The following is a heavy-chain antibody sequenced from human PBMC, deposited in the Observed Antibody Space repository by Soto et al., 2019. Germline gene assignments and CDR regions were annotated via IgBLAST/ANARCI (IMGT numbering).Heavy chain of an antibody. J-gene: IGHJ6*03. CDR3: AGRDCSGTNCYYLDYYYMDV. CDR1: GGSFSSYY. D-gene: IGHD2-2*01. CDR2: IYYSGST. V-gene: IGHV4-59*08. Sequence: SETLSLTCTVSGGSFSSYYWTWIRQSPGKGLEWIGYIYYSGSTDYNPSLRGRLAISIDTSKNQFSLRLNSMTAADTAVYYCAGRDCSGTNCYYLDYYYMDVWGKGTTVTVSS.